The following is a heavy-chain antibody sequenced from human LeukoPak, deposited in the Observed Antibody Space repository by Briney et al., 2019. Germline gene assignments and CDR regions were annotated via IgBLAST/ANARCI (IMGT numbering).Heavy chain of an antibody. CDR3: AKGRSYYYDSSGLDY. D-gene: IGHD3-22*01. Sequence: GRSLRLSCAASGFTFDDYAMHWVRQAPGKGLEWVSGISWNSGSIGYADSVRGRFTISRDNAKNSLYLQMNSLRAEDTALYYCAKGRSYYYDSSGLDYWGQGTLVTVSS. CDR2: ISWNSGSI. J-gene: IGHJ4*02. V-gene: IGHV3-9*01. CDR1: GFTFDDYA.